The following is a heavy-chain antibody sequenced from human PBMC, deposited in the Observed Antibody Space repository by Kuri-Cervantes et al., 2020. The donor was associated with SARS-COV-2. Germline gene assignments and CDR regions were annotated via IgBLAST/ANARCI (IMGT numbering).Heavy chain of an antibody. Sequence: GGSLRLSCAASGFTFSKYAVNWLRQAPGKGLEWVAIISFDGIDKYYGDSVKGRFTISRDNSKNTLYLQMNSLRAEDTAVYYCAKEISTTGHRYFYGMDVWGQGTTVTVSS. J-gene: IGHJ6*02. V-gene: IGHV3-30*18. CDR3: AKEISTTGHRYFYGMDV. D-gene: IGHD2/OR15-2a*01. CDR1: GFTFSKYA. CDR2: ISFDGIDK.